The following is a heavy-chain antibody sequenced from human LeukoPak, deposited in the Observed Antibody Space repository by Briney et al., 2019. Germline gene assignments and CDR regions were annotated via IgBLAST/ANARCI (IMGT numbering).Heavy chain of an antibody. CDR2: ISDNGVSA. J-gene: IGHJ4*02. CDR1: GFTFSTYA. Sequence: GGSLRLSCAASGFTFSTYAIHWVRQAPGKGLEYVGKISDNGVSAYYADSVKGRFTISRDNSENTVYLQMGSLRPEDMAVYYCARENSGLYYYFDYWGQGTRVTVSS. V-gene: IGHV3-64*02. CDR3: ARENSGLYYYFDY. D-gene: IGHD1-26*01.